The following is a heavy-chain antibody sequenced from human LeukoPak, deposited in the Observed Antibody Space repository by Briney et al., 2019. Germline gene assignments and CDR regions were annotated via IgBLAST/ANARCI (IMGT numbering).Heavy chain of an antibody. CDR1: GFSFSVYE. Sequence: GGSLRLSCAASGFSFSVYEMHWVRQAPGKGLEWISDISSSGTTTYYADSVKGRFTISRDNAKNSLYLQMNSLRAEDTAVYYCTTLPVATNFDYWGQGTLVTVSS. CDR3: TTLPVATNFDY. CDR2: ISSSGTTT. J-gene: IGHJ4*02. D-gene: IGHD5-12*01. V-gene: IGHV3-48*03.